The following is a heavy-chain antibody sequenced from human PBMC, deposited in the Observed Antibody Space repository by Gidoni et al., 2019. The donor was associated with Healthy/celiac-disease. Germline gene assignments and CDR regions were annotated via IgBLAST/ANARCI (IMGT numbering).Heavy chain of an antibody. Sequence: QVQLQESGPGLVKPSQTLSLTCTVSGGSISSGGYYWSWIRQHPGKGLEWIGYIYYSGSTYYNPSLKSRVTISIDTSKNQFSLKLSSVTAADTAVYYCARETGGYYARWYFDLWGRGTLVTVSS. CDR2: IYYSGST. V-gene: IGHV4-31*03. CDR1: GGSISSGGYY. CDR3: ARETGGYYARWYFDL. J-gene: IGHJ2*01. D-gene: IGHD3-10*01.